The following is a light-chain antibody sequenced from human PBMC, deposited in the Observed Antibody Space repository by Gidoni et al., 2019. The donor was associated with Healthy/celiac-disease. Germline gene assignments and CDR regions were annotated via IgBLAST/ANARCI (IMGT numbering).Light chain of an antibody. CDR2: DVS. V-gene: IGLV2-14*01. CDR1: SSDGGGNNY. CDR3: SSYTSSSTLVV. J-gene: IGLJ2*01. Sequence: QSALTQPASVSGSPGQSITITCTGTSSDGGGNNYVSWYQQHPGKAPKLMFYDVSNRPSGVSNRLSGSKSGNTASLTISGLQAEDEADYYCSSYTSSSTLVVFGGGTKLTVL.